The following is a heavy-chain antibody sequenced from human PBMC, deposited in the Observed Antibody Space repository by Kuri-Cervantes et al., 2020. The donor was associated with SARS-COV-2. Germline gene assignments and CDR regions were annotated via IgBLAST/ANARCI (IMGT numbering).Heavy chain of an antibody. CDR1: GFSLSTSGMC. J-gene: IGHJ4*02. Sequence: SGPPLVKPTQTLTLTCTVSGFSLSTSGMCVSWIRQPPGKALEWLARIDWDDDKYYKTSLNTRLSISKDTSKDQVVLTMTNMDPVDTATYYCVRIRAATVIADYWGQGTLVTVSS. CDR2: IDWDDDK. V-gene: IGHV2-70*11. CDR3: VRIRAATVIADY. D-gene: IGHD4-11*01.